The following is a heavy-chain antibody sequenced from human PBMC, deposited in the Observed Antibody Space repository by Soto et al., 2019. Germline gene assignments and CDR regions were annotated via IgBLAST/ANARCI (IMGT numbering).Heavy chain of an antibody. CDR1: GDSISGYY. Sequence: LSLTCTVSGDSISGYYWTWIRQPAGKGLEWIGRIYASGSTNYNPSLKSRVTMSVDTSKNQFSLKVTSATAADTAVYYCARSNYGSGSYGFGLDVWGQGTTVTVSS. V-gene: IGHV4-4*07. J-gene: IGHJ6*02. CDR3: ARSNYGSGSYGFGLDV. CDR2: IYASGST. D-gene: IGHD3-10*01.